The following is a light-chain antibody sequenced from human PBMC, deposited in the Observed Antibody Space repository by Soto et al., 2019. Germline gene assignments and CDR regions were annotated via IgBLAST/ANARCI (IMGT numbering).Light chain of an antibody. Sequence: QSALTQPPSASGSPGQSVTISCTGTSSDVGGYKYVSWYQQHPGKAPKLMIYEVNKRPSGVPDRFSGSKSGNTASLTVSGLQAEDEADYYCSSYAGSNSVVFGGGTQLTVL. CDR1: SSDVGGYKY. CDR2: EVN. CDR3: SSYAGSNSVV. V-gene: IGLV2-8*01. J-gene: IGLJ2*01.